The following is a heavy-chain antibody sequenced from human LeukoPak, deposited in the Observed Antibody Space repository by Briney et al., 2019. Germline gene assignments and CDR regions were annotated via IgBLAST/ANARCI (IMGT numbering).Heavy chain of an antibody. D-gene: IGHD3-10*01. Sequence: ASVKVSCKASGYTFTSYYMHWVRQAPGQGLEWMGIINPSGGSTSYAQKFQGRVTMTRDTSTSTVYMELSSLRSEDTAVYYCARALMTYYYGSGSSSWFDYWGQGTLVTVSS. CDR3: ARALMTYYYGSGSSSWFDY. J-gene: IGHJ4*02. V-gene: IGHV1-46*01. CDR2: INPSGGST. CDR1: GYTFTSYY.